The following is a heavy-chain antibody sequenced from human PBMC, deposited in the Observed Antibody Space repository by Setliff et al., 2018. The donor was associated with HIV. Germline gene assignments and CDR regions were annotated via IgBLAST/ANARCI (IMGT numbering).Heavy chain of an antibody. CDR3: ARSKHGNWFDP. J-gene: IGHJ5*02. Sequence: SETLSLTCSVSGGSFSGYHWNWIRQPPGKGLEWIGYIYYSGSTYYNPSLKSRVTISVDTSKNQFSLKLSSVTAADTAVYYCARSKHGNWFDPWGQGTLVTVSS. CDR2: IYYSGST. V-gene: IGHV4-30-4*01. CDR1: GGSFSGYH.